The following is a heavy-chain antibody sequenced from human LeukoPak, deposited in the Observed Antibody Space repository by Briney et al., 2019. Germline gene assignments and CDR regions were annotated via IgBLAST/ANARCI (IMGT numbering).Heavy chain of an antibody. Sequence: GGSLRLSCVASGFTFSNFEMHWVRQAPGKGLEWVSYIGYNGKTIYYADSVKGRFTISRDNAKNSLYLEMNSLSAEDTALYYCVTDGDKWNDFEYWGQGTLVTVSS. J-gene: IGHJ4*02. CDR3: VTDGDKWNDFEY. CDR1: GFTFSNFE. D-gene: IGHD1-1*01. CDR2: IGYNGKTI. V-gene: IGHV3-48*03.